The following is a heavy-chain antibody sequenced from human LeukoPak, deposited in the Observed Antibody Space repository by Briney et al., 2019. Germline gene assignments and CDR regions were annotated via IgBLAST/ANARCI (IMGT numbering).Heavy chain of an antibody. V-gene: IGHV4-31*03. CDR1: GGSISSGGYY. J-gene: IGHJ3*02. Sequence: SETLSLTCTVSGGSISSGGYYWSWIRQHPGKGLEWIGYIYYSGSTYYNPSLKSRVTSSVDTSKNQFSLKLSSVTAADTAVYYCARVGYSYGYFLSLANDAFDIWGQGTMVTVSS. CDR3: ARVGYSYGYFLSLANDAFDI. D-gene: IGHD5-18*01. CDR2: IYYSGST.